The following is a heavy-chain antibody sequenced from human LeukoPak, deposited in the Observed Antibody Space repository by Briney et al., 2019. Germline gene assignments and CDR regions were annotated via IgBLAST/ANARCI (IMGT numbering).Heavy chain of an antibody. D-gene: IGHD6-19*01. CDR3: AKDLRAVAGRGPFDY. V-gene: IGHV3-23*01. Sequence: TGGPLRLSCAASGFIFSNYAMSWVRQAPGKGPEWVSAVNGSGDTTYYADSVKGRFTISRDNSKNTMYLEMNSLRAEDTAVYYCAKDLRAVAGRGPFDYWGQGTLVTVSS. J-gene: IGHJ4*02. CDR1: GFIFSNYA. CDR2: VNGSGDTT.